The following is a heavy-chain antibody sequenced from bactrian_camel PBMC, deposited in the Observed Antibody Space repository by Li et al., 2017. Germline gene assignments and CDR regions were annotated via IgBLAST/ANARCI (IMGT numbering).Heavy chain of an antibody. CDR2: INRGGTT. J-gene: IGHJ4*01. CDR1: GFTLSSYR. Sequence: QLVESGGGLVQPGGSLRLSCAASGFTLSSYRTYWVRQAPGKGLEWVSIINRGGTTYYADSTKGRFTISRDNATNTVYLQMNSLKPEDTAVYYCVSPVGRPLVHQGTQVTVS. V-gene: IGHV3S25*01. D-gene: IGHD2*01.